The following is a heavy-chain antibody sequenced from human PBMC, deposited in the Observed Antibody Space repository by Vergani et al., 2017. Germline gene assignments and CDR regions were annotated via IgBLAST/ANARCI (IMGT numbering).Heavy chain of an antibody. J-gene: IGHJ6*02. CDR2: IIPILGIA. Sequence: QVQLVQSGAEVKKPGSSVKVSCKASGGTFSSSTISWVRQAPGQGLEWMGRIIPILGIANYAQKFQGRVTITADKSTSTAYMELSSLRSEDTAVYYCARDPGTMVRGGDYYYYGMDVWGQGTTVTVSS. D-gene: IGHD3-10*01. V-gene: IGHV1-69*08. CDR1: GGTFSSST. CDR3: ARDPGTMVRGGDYYYYGMDV.